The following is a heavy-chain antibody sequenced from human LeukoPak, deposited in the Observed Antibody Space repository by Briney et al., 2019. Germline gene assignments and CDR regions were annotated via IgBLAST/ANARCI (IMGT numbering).Heavy chain of an antibody. V-gene: IGHV4-39*01. D-gene: IGHD4-17*01. J-gene: IGHJ4*02. CDR1: PRFVASSSSD. CDR2: IYYSGST. Sequence: KPSETLSLTCTVDPRFVASSSSDWGWIRQPPGKGLEWIGSIYYSGSTYYNPSLKSRVTISVDKSKNQFSLKLSCMTVADMAVYCCARPAGSTVTTHFDYWGQGTLVTVSS. CDR3: ARPAGSTVTTHFDY.